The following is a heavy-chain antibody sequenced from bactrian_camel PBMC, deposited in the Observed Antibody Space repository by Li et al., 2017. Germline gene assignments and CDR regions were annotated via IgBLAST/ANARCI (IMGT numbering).Heavy chain of an antibody. CDR3: ADDLCATITKLTYSPFGS. J-gene: IGHJ6*01. Sequence: HVQLVESGGGLVQPGGSLRLSCAASGFIFSDYWMYWVRQAPGKGLEWVSAINSRGGSTYYADSVKGRCTISEDNANTLYLQMNSLKPEDTAMYYCADDLCATITKLTYSPFGSWGQGTQVTVS. V-gene: IGHV3S1*01. CDR1: GFIFSDYW. D-gene: IGHD4*01. CDR2: INSRGGST.